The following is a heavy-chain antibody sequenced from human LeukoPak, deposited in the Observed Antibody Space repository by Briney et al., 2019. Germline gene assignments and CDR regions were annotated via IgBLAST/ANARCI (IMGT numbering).Heavy chain of an antibody. CDR1: GFTFSNAW. D-gene: IGHD3-10*01. Sequence: GGSLRLSCAASGFTFSNAWMSWVRQAPGKGLEWVGRIKSKTDGGTTDYAAPVKGRFTISRDDSKNTLYLQMNSLKTEDTAVYYCSTPRGVRGVFLDFWGQGTLVTVSS. V-gene: IGHV3-15*01. CDR3: STPRGVRGVFLDF. CDR2: IKSKTDGGTT. J-gene: IGHJ4*02.